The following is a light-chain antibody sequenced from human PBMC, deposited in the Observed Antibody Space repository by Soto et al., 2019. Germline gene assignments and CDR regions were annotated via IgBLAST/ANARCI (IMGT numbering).Light chain of an antibody. CDR1: QSVSRT. V-gene: IGKV3-15*01. CDR3: QQYNSGWT. Sequence: EIVMTQSPATLSVSPGERLTLSCRASQSVSRTLAWYQQKPGQAPRLLIYSASTRATGIPARFTGSGSGTEFTLTISSLQSQDFAVYYCQQYNSGWTFGQGTKVEIK. J-gene: IGKJ1*01. CDR2: SAS.